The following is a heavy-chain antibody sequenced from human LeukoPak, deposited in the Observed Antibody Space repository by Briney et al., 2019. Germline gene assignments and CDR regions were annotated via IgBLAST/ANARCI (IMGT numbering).Heavy chain of an antibody. Sequence: GGSLRLSCAASGFTFSSYAMSWVRQAPGKGLEWVSAISGSGGSTYYADSVKGRFTISRDNSKNTLYLQMNSQRAEDTAVYYCAKDSGSYPFFFDYWGQGTLVTVSS. CDR2: ISGSGGST. V-gene: IGHV3-23*01. CDR3: AKDSGSYPFFFDY. CDR1: GFTFSSYA. D-gene: IGHD1-26*01. J-gene: IGHJ4*02.